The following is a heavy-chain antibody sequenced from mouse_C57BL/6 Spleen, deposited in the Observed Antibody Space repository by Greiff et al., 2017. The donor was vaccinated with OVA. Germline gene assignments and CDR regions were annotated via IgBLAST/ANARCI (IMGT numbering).Heavy chain of an antibody. V-gene: IGHV1-15*01. CDR1: GYTFTDYE. CDR3: TRDYGYHYAMDY. CDR2: IDPETGGT. J-gene: IGHJ4*01. D-gene: IGHD2-2*01. Sequence: SGAELVRPGASVTLSCKASGYTFTDYEMHWVKQTPVHGLEWIGAIDPETGGTAYNQKFKGKAILTADKSSSTAYMELRSLTSEDSAVYYCTRDYGYHYAMDYWGQGTSVTVSS.